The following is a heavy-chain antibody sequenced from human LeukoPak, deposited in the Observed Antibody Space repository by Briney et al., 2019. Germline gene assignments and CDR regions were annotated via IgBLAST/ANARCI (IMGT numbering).Heavy chain of an antibody. CDR2: INHSGST. CDR1: GGSFSGYY. CDR3: ARARSTMARGENWFDP. D-gene: IGHD3-10*01. J-gene: IGHJ5*02. V-gene: IGHV4-34*01. Sequence: SETLSLTCAVYGGSFSGYYWSWIRQPPGKGLEWIREINHSGSTNYNPSLKSRVTISVDTSKNQFSLKLSSVTAADTAVYYCARARSTMARGENWFDPWGQGTLVTVSS.